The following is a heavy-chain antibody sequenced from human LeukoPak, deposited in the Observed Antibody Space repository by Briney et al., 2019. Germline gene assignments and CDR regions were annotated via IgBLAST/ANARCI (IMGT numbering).Heavy chain of an antibody. CDR3: ATTSGYDYWHFDY. J-gene: IGHJ4*02. Sequence: GGSLRLSCAASGFTVSSNYMSWVRQAPGRGLEWVSVIYSGGSTYYADSVKGRFTISRDNSKNTLYLQMNSLIDGDTAVYYCATTSGYDYWHFDYWGQGTLVTVSS. CDR1: GFTVSSNY. D-gene: IGHD5-12*01. CDR2: IYSGGST. V-gene: IGHV3-66*01.